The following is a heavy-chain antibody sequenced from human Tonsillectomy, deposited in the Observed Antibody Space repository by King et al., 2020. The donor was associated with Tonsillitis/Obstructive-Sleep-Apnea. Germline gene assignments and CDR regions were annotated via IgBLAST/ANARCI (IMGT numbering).Heavy chain of an antibody. CDR3: ARDGTVFYGDYDGTLFDY. D-gene: IGHD4-17*01. V-gene: IGHV3-74*01. CDR2: INSDGSST. Sequence: VQLVESGGGLVQPGGSLRLSCAASGFTFSSYWMHWVRQAPGKGLVWVSRINSDGSSTSYADSVKGRFTIARDNAKNTLYVQMNSLRAEDTAVYYCARDGTVFYGDYDGTLFDYWGQGTLVTVSS. CDR1: GFTFSSYW. J-gene: IGHJ4*02.